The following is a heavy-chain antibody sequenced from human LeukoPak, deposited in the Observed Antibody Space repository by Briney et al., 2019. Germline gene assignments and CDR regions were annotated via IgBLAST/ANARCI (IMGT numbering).Heavy chain of an antibody. V-gene: IGHV4-34*01. CDR1: GGSFSGYY. CDR2: INHSGST. Sequence: PSETLCLTCAVYGGSFSGYYWSWIRQPPGKGLEWIGEINHSGSTNYNPSLKSRVTISVDTSKNQFSLKLSSVTAADTAVYYCARGPVTKVWGQGTLVTVSS. CDR3: ARGPVTKV. J-gene: IGHJ4*02. D-gene: IGHD4-17*01.